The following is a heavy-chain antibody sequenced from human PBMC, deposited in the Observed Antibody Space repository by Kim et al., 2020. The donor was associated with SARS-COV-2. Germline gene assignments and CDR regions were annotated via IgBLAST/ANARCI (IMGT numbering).Heavy chain of an antibody. V-gene: IGHV1-8*01. CDR3: ARSRTIQLWLTVGVYYYGMDV. D-gene: IGHD5-18*01. J-gene: IGHJ6*02. CDR2: MNPNSGNT. CDR1: GYTFTSYD. Sequence: ASVKVSCKASGYTFTSYDINWVRQATGQGLEWMGWMNPNSGNTGYAQKFQGRVTMTRNTSISTAYMELSSLRSEDTAVYYCARSRTIQLWLTVGVYYYGMDVWGQGTTVTVSS.